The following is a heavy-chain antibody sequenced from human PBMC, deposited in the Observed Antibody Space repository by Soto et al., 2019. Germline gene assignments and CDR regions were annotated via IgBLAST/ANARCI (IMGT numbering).Heavy chain of an antibody. CDR2: IYHSGST. D-gene: IGHD5-12*01. CDR3: AAGGGLPRYY. Sequence: SETLSLTCAVSGGSISSGGYSWSWIRQPPGKGLEWIGYIYHSGSTYYNPSLKSRVTISVDRSKNQFSLKLSSVTAADTAVYYCAAGGGLPRYYWGQGTLVTVSA. J-gene: IGHJ4*02. CDR1: GGSISSGGYS. V-gene: IGHV4-30-2*01.